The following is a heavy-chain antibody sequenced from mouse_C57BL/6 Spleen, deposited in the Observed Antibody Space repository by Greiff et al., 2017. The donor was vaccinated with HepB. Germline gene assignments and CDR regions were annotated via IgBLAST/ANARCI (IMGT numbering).Heavy chain of an antibody. D-gene: IGHD2-5*01. CDR3: TRDYYSNYEDYWYFDV. CDR1: GYTFTSYW. CDR2: IYPGNSDT. J-gene: IGHJ1*03. V-gene: IGHV1-5*01. Sequence: VQLQQSGTVLARPGASVKMSCKTSGYTFTSYWMHWVKQRPGQGLEWIGAIYPGNSDTSYNQKFKGKAKLTAVTSASTAYMELSSLTNEDSAVYYCTRDYYSNYEDYWYFDVWGTGTTVTVSS.